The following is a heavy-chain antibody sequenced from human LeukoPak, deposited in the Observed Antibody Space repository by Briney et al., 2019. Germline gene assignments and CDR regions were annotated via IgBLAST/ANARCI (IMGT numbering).Heavy chain of an antibody. J-gene: IGHJ5*02. CDR2: INPNSGGT. V-gene: IGHV1-2*02. CDR3: ARVRGWSYYDFWSGPYGGWFDH. Sequence: ASVKVSCKASGYTFTGYYMHWVRQAPGQGLEWMGWINPNSGGTNYAQKFQGRVSMTRDTSISTAYMELSRLRSDDTAVYYCARVRGWSYYDFWSGPYGGWFDHWGQGTLVTVSS. D-gene: IGHD3-3*01. CDR1: GYTFTGYY.